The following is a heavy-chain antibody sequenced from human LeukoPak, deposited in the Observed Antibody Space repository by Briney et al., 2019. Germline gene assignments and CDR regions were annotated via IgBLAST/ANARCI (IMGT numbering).Heavy chain of an antibody. D-gene: IGHD5-12*01. CDR1: GFTFSSYG. CDR3: ARDRYSGYDCFDY. V-gene: IGHV3-33*01. CDR2: IWYDGSNK. Sequence: PGGSLRLSCAASGFTFSSYGMHWVRQAPGKGLEWVAVIWYDGSNKYYADSVKGRFTVSRDNSKNTLYLQMNSLRAEDTAVYYCARDRYSGYDCFDYWGQGTPVTVSS. J-gene: IGHJ4*02.